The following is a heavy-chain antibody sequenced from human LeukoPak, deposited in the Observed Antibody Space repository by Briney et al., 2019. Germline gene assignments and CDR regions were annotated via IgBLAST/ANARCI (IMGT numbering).Heavy chain of an antibody. D-gene: IGHD6-13*01. CDR1: GFTFSNYW. Sequence: GGSLRLSCAASGFTFSNYWMTWVRQAPGKGLEWVSSISSSSSYIYYADSVKGRFTISRDNAKNSLYLQMNSLRAEDTAVYYCARDKIAAAGSFDYWGQGTLVTVSS. J-gene: IGHJ4*02. CDR3: ARDKIAAAGSFDY. V-gene: IGHV3-21*01. CDR2: ISSSSSYI.